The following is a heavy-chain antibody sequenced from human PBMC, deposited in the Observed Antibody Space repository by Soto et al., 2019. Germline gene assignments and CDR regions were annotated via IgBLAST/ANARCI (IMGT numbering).Heavy chain of an antibody. D-gene: IGHD6-13*01. Sequence: FPRLSCAASGFTFSSYAMHWVRQAPGKGLEWVAVISYDGSNKYYADSVKGRFTISRDNSKNTLYLQMNSLRAEDTAVYYCARNYGAAGAGDLGDYWGQR. V-gene: IGHV3-30-3*01. CDR1: GFTFSSYA. CDR2: ISYDGSNK. CDR3: ARNYGAAGAGDLGDY. J-gene: IGHJ4*02.